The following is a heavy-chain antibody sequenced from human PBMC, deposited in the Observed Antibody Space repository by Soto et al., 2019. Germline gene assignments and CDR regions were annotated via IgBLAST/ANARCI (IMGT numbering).Heavy chain of an antibody. V-gene: IGHV3-7*03. CDR3: AIPLYGSGSVWFEP. D-gene: IGHD3-10*01. Sequence: GGSLRLYCSASGYTFSGYWMTWVRQSPGKGLEWVANIKEDGSEKYYVDSVKGRFIISRDNPKNSLYLQMNSLRDDDTAVYDCAIPLYGSGSVWFEPWGQGTLVTVS. CDR2: IKEDGSEK. J-gene: IGHJ5*02. CDR1: GYTFSGYW.